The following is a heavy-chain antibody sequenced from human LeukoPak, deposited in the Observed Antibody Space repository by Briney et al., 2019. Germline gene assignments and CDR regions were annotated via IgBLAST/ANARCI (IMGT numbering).Heavy chain of an antibody. Sequence: SETLSLTCTVSXXSXSSYYWSWIRQXXXXXXEXXXYXXXSGXTNYNPSLKSRVTISVDTSKNQFSLKLSSVTAADTAVYYCARTGGSLYYDFWSGYRYYGMDVWGQGTTVTVSS. CDR1: XXSXSSYY. J-gene: IGHJ6*02. CDR2: XXXSGXT. D-gene: IGHD3-3*01. V-gene: IGHV4-59*01. CDR3: ARTGGSLYYDFWSGYRYYGMDV.